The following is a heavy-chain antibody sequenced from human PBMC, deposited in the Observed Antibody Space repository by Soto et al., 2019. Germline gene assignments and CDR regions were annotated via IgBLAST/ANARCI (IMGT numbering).Heavy chain of an antibody. J-gene: IGHJ5*02. V-gene: IGHV1-18*01. D-gene: IGHD6-19*01. CDR1: GYIFTSYG. CDR3: ARGGQWPPTRHFDP. CDR2: ISAYNGNT. Sequence: SLKVSCKACGYIFTSYGISWVRQAPGQGLEWMGWISAYNGNTNYAQELQGRVTMTTDTSTSTAYMELRSLRSDDTAVYYCARGGQWPPTRHFDPWGQGTLVTVSS.